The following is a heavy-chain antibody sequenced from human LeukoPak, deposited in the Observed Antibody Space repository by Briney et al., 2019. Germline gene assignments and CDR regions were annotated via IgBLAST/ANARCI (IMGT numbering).Heavy chain of an antibody. CDR3: ARGNYDFWSGYYKNYYYYMDV. D-gene: IGHD3-3*01. J-gene: IGHJ6*03. Sequence: PSETLSLTCTVSGGSISSYYWSWIRQPPGKGLEWIGRIYTSGSTYYNPSLKSRVTISVDTSKNQFSLKLSSVTAADTAVYYCARGNYDFWSGYYKNYYYYMDVWGKGTTVTVSS. CDR2: IYTSGST. V-gene: IGHV4-4*07. CDR1: GGSISSYY.